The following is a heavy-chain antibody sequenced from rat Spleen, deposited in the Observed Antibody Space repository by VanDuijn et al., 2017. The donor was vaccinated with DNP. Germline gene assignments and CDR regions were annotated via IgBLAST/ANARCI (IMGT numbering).Heavy chain of an antibody. D-gene: IGHD5-1*01. Sequence: EVQLVESGGGSAQPGRSLKLSCAASGLTFSNYAMAWVRQAPTKGLEWVASITNSGSDTKYRDSVQGRFTISRDNAKNTLYLQMDSLRSEDTATYYCKLGGAYWGQGVMVTVSS. J-gene: IGHJ2*01. CDR2: ITNSGSDT. V-gene: IGHV5S13*01. CDR3: KLGGAY. CDR1: GLTFSNYA.